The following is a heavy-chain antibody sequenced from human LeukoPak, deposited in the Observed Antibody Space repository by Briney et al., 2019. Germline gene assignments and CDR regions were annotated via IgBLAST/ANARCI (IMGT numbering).Heavy chain of an antibody. V-gene: IGHV3-23*01. CDR1: GFIFSSYA. CDR3: ARASYCGGDCYSYDY. D-gene: IGHD2-21*02. J-gene: IGHJ4*02. CDR2: IGSSGGDT. Sequence: PGGSLRLSCAASGFIFSSYAMSWVRQAPGKGLEWVSAIGSSGGDTYYADSVKGRFTISRDNSKNTLYLQMNSLRAEDTAVYYCARASYCGGDCYSYDYWGQGTLVTVSS.